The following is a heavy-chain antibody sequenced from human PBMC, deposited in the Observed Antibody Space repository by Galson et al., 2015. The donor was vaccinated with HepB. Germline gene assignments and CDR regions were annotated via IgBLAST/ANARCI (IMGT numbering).Heavy chain of an antibody. J-gene: IGHJ4*02. CDR2: ISSSSSYT. Sequence: SLRLSCATSGFTFSDYYMSWIRQAPGKGLEWVSYISSSSSYTNYADSVKGRFTISRDNAKNSLYLQMNSLRAEDTAVYYCARWTRCGGDCSSYDYWGQGTLVTVSS. CDR3: ARWTRCGGDCSSYDY. V-gene: IGHV3-11*06. D-gene: IGHD2-21*02. CDR1: GFTFSDYY.